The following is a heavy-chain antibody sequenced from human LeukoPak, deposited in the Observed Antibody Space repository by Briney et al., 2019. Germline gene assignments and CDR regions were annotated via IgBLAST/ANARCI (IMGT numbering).Heavy chain of an antibody. D-gene: IGHD2-2*01. CDR3: ARDFVVVVPAAYKRDYYYYYYMDV. Sequence: SETLSLTCTVSGGSISSSSYYWGWIRQPPGKGLEWIGSIYYSGSTYYNPSLKSRVTISVDTSKNQFSLKLSSVTAADTAVYHCARDFVVVVPAAYKRDYYYYYYMDVWGKGTTVTVSS. J-gene: IGHJ6*03. CDR2: IYYSGST. CDR1: GGSISSSSYY. V-gene: IGHV4-39*02.